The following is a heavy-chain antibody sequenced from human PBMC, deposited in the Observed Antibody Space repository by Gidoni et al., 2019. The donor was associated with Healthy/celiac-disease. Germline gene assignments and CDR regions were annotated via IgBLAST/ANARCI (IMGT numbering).Heavy chain of an antibody. CDR2: ISWDGGST. CDR1: GFTFDDYT. D-gene: IGHD5-18*01. CDR3: AKGPWGYGYYYYGMDV. Sequence: EVQLVESGGVVVQPGGSLRLSCAACGFTFDDYTMHWVRQAPGKGLEWVSLISWDGGSTYYADSVKGRFTISRDNSKNSLYLQMNSLRTEDTALYYCAKGPWGYGYYYYGMDVWGQGTTVTVSS. V-gene: IGHV3-43*01. J-gene: IGHJ6*02.